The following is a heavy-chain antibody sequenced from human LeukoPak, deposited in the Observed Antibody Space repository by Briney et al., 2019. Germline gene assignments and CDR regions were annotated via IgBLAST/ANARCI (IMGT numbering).Heavy chain of an antibody. D-gene: IGHD3-10*01. CDR2: INHDGSET. CDR1: GFIFSDTW. V-gene: IGHV3-7*03. CDR3: AKDILDYYGSGSYPDY. Sequence: GGSLRLSCAASGFIFSDTWMTWVRQAPGKGPEWVAYINHDGSETNYVDSVKGRFTVSRDNVKNSLYLQMNSLRADDTAVYYCAKDILDYYGSGSYPDYWGQGTLVTVSS. J-gene: IGHJ4*02.